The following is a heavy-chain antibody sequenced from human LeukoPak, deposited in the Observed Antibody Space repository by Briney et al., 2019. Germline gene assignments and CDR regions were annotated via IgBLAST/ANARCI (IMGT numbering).Heavy chain of an antibody. CDR3: AKALYGEELLSDY. V-gene: IGHV3-64*01. J-gene: IGHJ4*02. CDR1: GFTFSSYA. D-gene: IGHD1-26*01. Sequence: GGSLRLSCAASGFTFSSYAMHWVRQAPGKGLEYVSAISSNGGSTYYANSVKGRFTISRDNSKNTLYLQMGSLRAEDMAVYYCAKALYGEELLSDYWGQGTLVTVSS. CDR2: ISSNGGST.